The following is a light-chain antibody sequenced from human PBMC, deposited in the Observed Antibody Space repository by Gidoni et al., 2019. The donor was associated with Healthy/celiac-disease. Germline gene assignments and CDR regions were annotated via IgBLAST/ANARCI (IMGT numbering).Light chain of an antibody. CDR2: EVS. Sequence: QSALTQPASVSGSPGQSITISCTGTSSDVGGSNYVSWYQQHPGKAPKLMIYEVSNRPSGVPDRFSGSKSGNTASLTISGLQAEDEADYYCSSYTSSSTRGVFGGGTKLTVL. CDR1: SSDVGGSNY. J-gene: IGLJ2*01. V-gene: IGLV2-14*01. CDR3: SSYTSSSTRGV.